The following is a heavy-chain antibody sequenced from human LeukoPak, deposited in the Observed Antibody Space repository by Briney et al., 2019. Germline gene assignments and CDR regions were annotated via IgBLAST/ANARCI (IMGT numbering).Heavy chain of an antibody. Sequence: GSLRLSCAASGFTFSSYWMSWVRQAPGKGLERVATIKPDGSEKYYVDSVKGRFTISRDSTKNSLYLQMNSLRVEDTAVYYCARGYEGSFDYWGQGTLVTVAS. V-gene: IGHV3-7*01. D-gene: IGHD3-10*01. CDR1: GFTFSSYW. CDR3: ARGYEGSFDY. CDR2: IKPDGSEK. J-gene: IGHJ4*02.